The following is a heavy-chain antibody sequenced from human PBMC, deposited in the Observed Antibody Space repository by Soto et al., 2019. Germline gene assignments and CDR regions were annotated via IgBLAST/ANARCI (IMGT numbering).Heavy chain of an antibody. CDR1: GGSISSGGYY. CDR3: ARRTGYSSSFMSPNWFDP. Sequence: PSETLSLTCTVSGGSISSGGYYWSWIRQHPGKGLEWIGYIYYSGSTYYNPSLKSRVTISVDTSKNQFSLKLSSVTAADTAVYYCARRTGYSSSFMSPNWFDPWGQGTLVTVSS. CDR2: IYYSGST. D-gene: IGHD6-13*01. V-gene: IGHV4-31*03. J-gene: IGHJ5*02.